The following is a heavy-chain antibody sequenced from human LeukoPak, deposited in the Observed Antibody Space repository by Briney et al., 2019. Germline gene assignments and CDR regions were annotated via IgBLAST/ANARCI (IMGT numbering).Heavy chain of an antibody. CDR2: ISYDGSNK. Sequence: PGRSLRLSCAASGFTFSSYGMHWVRQAPGKGLEWVAVISYDGSNKYYADSVQGRFTISRDNSRSTLFLQLNSLRAEDTALYYCVRRGDCANVCGLDSWGQGTLVTVSS. D-gene: IGHD3-16*01. V-gene: IGHV3-30*03. J-gene: IGHJ4*02. CDR1: GFTFSSYG. CDR3: VRRGDCANVCGLDS.